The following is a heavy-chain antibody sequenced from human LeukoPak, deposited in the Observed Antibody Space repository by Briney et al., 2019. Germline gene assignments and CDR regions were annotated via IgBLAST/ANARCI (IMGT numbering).Heavy chain of an antibody. Sequence: GRSLRLSCAASGFTFSSYGMHWVRQAPGKGLEWVAVIWYDGSNKYYADSGTGRFTISRDNAKNSLYLQMNGLRAEDTAVYYCAREGYSGYEDGFYYYNGMDVWGQGTTVTVAS. J-gene: IGHJ6*02. CDR1: GFTFSSYG. D-gene: IGHD5-12*01. CDR3: AREGYSGYEDGFYYYNGMDV. CDR2: IWYDGSNK. V-gene: IGHV3-33*01.